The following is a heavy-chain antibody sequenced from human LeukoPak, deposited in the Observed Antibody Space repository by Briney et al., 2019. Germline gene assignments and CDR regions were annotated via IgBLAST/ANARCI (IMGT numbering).Heavy chain of an antibody. CDR2: ISSSGSTI. V-gene: IGHV3-48*03. CDR1: GFTFNSYE. D-gene: IGHD6-13*01. J-gene: IGHJ4*02. Sequence: GGSLRLSCAASGFTFNSYEMNWVRQAPGKGLEWVSYISSSGSTIYYADSVKGRFTISRDNAKNSLYLQMNSLRAEDTVVYYCATDGGPEYSSSWYLYWGQGTLVTVSS. CDR3: ATDGGPEYSSSWYLY.